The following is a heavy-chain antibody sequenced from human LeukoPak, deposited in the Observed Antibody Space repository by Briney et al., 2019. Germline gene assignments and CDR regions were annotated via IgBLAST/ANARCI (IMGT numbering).Heavy chain of an antibody. CDR1: GFTFSSYE. Sequence: PGGSLRLSCAASGFTFSSYEMNWVRQAPGKGLEWVSYISSSGSTIYYADSVKGRFTISRDNAKNSLYLQMNSLRAEDTAVYYYARIGYGRIFDYWGQGTLVTVSS. V-gene: IGHV3-48*03. J-gene: IGHJ4*02. D-gene: IGHD5-18*01. CDR2: ISSSGSTI. CDR3: ARIGYGRIFDY.